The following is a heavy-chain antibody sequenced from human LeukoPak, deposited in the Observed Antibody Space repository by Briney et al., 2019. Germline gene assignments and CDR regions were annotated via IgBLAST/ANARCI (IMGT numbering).Heavy chain of an antibody. CDR3: AKGRTEGGTLALDY. J-gene: IGHJ4*02. Sequence: GGSLRLSCAASGFTFSSYAVTWVRQAPGKGLEWVSGISGSGGNTYYTDSVRGRLSISRDNSKNTLYLQVNSLRAEDTAVYYCAKGRTEGGTLALDYWGQGTLVTVSS. CDR1: GFTFSSYA. CDR2: ISGSGGNT. D-gene: IGHD6-19*01. V-gene: IGHV3-23*01.